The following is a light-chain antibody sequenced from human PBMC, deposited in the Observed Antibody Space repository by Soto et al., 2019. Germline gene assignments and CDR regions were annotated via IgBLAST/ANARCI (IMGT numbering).Light chain of an antibody. CDR2: AAS. CDR3: LQDYNYPRT. V-gene: IGKV1-39*01. Sequence: DIQMTQSPSSLSASVGDRVTITCRASQSISSYLNWYQQKPGKAPKLLIYAASSLQSGVPSRFSGSGSGTDFTLTISSLQPEDFATYYCLQDYNYPRTFGQGTKVDNK. J-gene: IGKJ1*01. CDR1: QSISSY.